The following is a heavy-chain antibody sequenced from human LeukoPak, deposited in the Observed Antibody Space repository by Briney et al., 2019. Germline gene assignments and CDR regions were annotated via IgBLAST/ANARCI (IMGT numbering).Heavy chain of an antibody. CDR3: AIDRGGYSGYEP. CDR1: GYTFTSYG. CDR2: IRAYNGNT. D-gene: IGHD5-12*01. J-gene: IGHJ5*02. V-gene: IGHV1-18*01. Sequence: GASVKVSCKASGYTFTSYGISWVRQAPGQGLEWMGWIRAYNGNTNYAQKLQGRVTLTTDTSTSTAYMELRSLRSDTTAVYYWAIDRGGYSGYEPWGQGTLVTVSS.